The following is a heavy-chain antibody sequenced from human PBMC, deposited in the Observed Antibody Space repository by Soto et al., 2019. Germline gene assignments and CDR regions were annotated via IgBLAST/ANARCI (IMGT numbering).Heavy chain of an antibody. Sequence: PSETLSLTCTVSGDSIRSSSHYWAWNRQPPGKGLEWIGGFYYSGSPYYNPSLKSRVTMSVDTSKNQFSLNLNSVTAADTAVYYCARHRNRPLVDDWGQGTLVTVSS. V-gene: IGHV4-39*01. J-gene: IGHJ4*02. CDR3: ARHRNRPLVDD. CDR2: FYYSGSP. CDR1: GDSIRSSSHY.